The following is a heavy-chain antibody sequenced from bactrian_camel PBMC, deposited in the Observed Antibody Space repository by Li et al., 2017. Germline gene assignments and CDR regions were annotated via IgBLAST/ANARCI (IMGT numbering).Heavy chain of an antibody. J-gene: IGHJ6*01. CDR2: ISDDRVV. Sequence: VQLVESGGGSVPAGGSLRLSCSASGYEYSIQCMAWYRQVPGKEREGVASISDDRVVSYEDSVKGRFTISKDSAKNTLYLQMNRLKPEDTAMYYCAAFVWSGGRCSDFGYWGQGTQVTVS. V-gene: IGHV3S53*01. CDR1: GYEYSIQC. CDR3: AAFVWSGGRCSDFGY. D-gene: IGHD2*01.